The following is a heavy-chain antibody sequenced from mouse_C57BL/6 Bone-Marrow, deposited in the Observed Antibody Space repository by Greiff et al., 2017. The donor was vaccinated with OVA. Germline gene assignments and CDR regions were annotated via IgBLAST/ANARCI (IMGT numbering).Heavy chain of an antibody. J-gene: IGHJ2*01. Sequence: VQLQQSGPELVKPGASVKIPCKASGYTFTDYNLDWVQQSHGKSLEWIGDINPNNGGTIYNQKFKGKSTLTVDKSSSTTDMELRSLTSEDTAVYYCARRPLAGRGLYAMDYWGQGTTLTVSS. V-gene: IGHV1-18*01. CDR3: ARRPLAGRGLYAMDY. CDR1: GYTFTDYN. D-gene: IGHD4-1*01. CDR2: INPNNGGT.